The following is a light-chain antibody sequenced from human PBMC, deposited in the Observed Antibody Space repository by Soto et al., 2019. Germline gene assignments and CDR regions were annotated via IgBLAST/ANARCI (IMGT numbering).Light chain of an antibody. V-gene: IGLV2-14*01. CDR3: SSYTSSSTLYV. CDR2: DVS. Sequence: QSALTQPASVSGSPGQSITISCTGTSSDVCGYNYVSWYQQHPGKAPKLMIYDVSNRPSGVSNRFSGSKSGNTASLTISGLLAEDEADYYCSSYTSSSTLYVFGTGTKLTVL. CDR1: SSDVCGYNY. J-gene: IGLJ1*01.